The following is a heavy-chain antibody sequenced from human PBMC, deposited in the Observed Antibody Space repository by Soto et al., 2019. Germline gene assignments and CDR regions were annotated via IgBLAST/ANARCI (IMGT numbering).Heavy chain of an antibody. CDR2: IYYSGST. D-gene: IGHD3-16*01. CDR1: GGSISSGGYY. J-gene: IGHJ6*02. Sequence: SETLSLTCTVSGGSISSGGYYWSWIRQHPGKGLEWIGYIYYSGSTYYNPSLKSRVTISVDTSKNQFSLKLSSVTAADTAVYYCRGIVHAFQAAHDYYYYGMDVWCQGTTVTVSS. V-gene: IGHV4-31*03. CDR3: RGIVHAFQAAHDYYYYGMDV.